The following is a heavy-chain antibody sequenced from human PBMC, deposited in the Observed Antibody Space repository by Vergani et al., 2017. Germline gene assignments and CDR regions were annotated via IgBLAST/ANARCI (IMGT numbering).Heavy chain of an antibody. D-gene: IGHD4-17*01. Sequence: QVQLVESGGGVVQPGRSLRLSCAASGFTFSSYGMHWVRQAPGQGLGWVAVISYDGSNKYYADSVKGRFTISRDNSKNTLYLQMNSLRAEDTAVYYCAKGPYGDYGAXVDYWGQGTLVTVSS. CDR3: AKGPYGDYGAXVDY. CDR1: GFTFSSYG. CDR2: ISYDGSNK. V-gene: IGHV3-30*18. J-gene: IGHJ4*02.